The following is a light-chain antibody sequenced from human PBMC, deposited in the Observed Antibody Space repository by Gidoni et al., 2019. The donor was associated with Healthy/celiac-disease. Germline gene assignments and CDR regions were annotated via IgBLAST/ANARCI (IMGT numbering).Light chain of an antibody. CDR3: QHSYSTPRT. V-gene: IGKV1-39*01. CDR2: AAS. Sequence: IQITHSPSSLSASVGDRVTITCRASHSISSYLNWYQQKPGKAPKRLIYAASSLQSGVPSRFSGSGSGTDFTLTISSLQPEDFATYYCQHSYSTPRTFGKXTKVEIK. CDR1: HSISSY. J-gene: IGKJ1*01.